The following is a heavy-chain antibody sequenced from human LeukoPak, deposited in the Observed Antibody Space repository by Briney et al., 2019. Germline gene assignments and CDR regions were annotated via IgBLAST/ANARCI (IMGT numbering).Heavy chain of an antibody. CDR3: VRDGGTDWYDP. Sequence: PGGSLRLSCVASGFTISHYWMTWVRQAPGKGLEWVANIEKDGGEKTYVDSVKGRFTISRDNAKNSIFLQMNSLRVEDMAIYYCVRDGGTDWYDPWGQGTLVSASS. CDR1: GFTISHYW. J-gene: IGHJ5*02. D-gene: IGHD3-16*01. V-gene: IGHV3-7*01. CDR2: IEKDGGEK.